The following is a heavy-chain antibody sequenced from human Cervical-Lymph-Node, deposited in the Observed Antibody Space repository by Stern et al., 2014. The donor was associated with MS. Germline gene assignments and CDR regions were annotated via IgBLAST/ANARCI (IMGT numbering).Heavy chain of an antibody. V-gene: IGHV1-18*01. Sequence: VQLVQSGAEVKKPGASVKVSCKASGFNFSNYGLSWVRQAPGQGLEWMGWISVYNGNIDFAQKFQGRLTMTTDTSTSTVYMELRSLRSDDTAVYYCTRDRGIMGTTTGDCWGQGTLVSVSS. D-gene: IGHD1-26*01. CDR3: TRDRGIMGTTTGDC. CDR2: ISVYNGNI. CDR1: GFNFSNYG. J-gene: IGHJ4*02.